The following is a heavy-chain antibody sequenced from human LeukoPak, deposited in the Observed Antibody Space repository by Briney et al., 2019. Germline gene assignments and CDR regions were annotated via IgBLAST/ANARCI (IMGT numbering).Heavy chain of an antibody. J-gene: IGHJ5*02. CDR2: IYYSEST. V-gene: IGHV4-59*01. D-gene: IGHD3-10*01. Sequence: PSETLSLTCTVSGGSISSYYWSWIRQPPGKGLEWIGYIYYSESTNYNPSLKSRVTISVDTSKNQFSLKLSSVTAADTAVYYCARSPLYGSGRSWVLDPWGQGTLVTVSS. CDR3: ARSPLYGSGRSWVLDP. CDR1: GGSISSYY.